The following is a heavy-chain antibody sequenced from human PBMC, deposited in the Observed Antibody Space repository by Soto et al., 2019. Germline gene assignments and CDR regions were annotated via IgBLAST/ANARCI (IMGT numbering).Heavy chain of an antibody. CDR3: ARGSSRYYYYYGMDV. CDR2: INPMGST. CDR1: GGSLVFYY. Sequence: AATLSHTNNDDGGSLVFYYGRWLRPPPGKGLEWIGDINPMGSTNYNPSLKSRVTISVDTSKNQFSLKLSSVTAADTAVYYCARGSSRYYYYYGMDVWGQGPKVTFSS. D-gene: IGHD6-13*01. J-gene: IGHJ6*02. V-gene: IGHV4-34*01.